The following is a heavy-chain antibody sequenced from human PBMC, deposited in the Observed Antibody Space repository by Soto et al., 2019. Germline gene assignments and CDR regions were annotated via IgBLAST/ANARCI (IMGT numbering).Heavy chain of an antibody. CDR3: AAWAEGATEVH. D-gene: IGHD2-15*01. Sequence: QVQLVESGGGVVQPGRSLRLSCATSGFSFSVYGMHWVRQAPGKGLEWVAVIWYDASKQFYAGSVEGRFTISRDNSKAILYLQMNSLRAEDTAVYYCAAWAEGATEVHWGQGTLVTVSS. V-gene: IGHV3-33*01. CDR1: GFSFSVYG. J-gene: IGHJ4*02. CDR2: IWYDASKQ.